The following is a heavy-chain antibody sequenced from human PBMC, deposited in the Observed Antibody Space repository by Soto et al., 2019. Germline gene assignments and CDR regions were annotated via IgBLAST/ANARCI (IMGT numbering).Heavy chain of an antibody. V-gene: IGHV3-64D*08. CDR1: GFTFSSYA. D-gene: IGHD3-10*02. CDR3: ARFGELFYYYYGMDV. CDR2: ISSNGGST. J-gene: IGHJ6*02. Sequence: GGSLRLSCSASGFTFSSYAMHWVRQAPGKGLEYVSAISSNGGSTYYADSVKGRFTISRDNSKNTLYLQMSSLRAEDTAVYYCARFGELFYYYYGMDVWGQGTTVTVSS.